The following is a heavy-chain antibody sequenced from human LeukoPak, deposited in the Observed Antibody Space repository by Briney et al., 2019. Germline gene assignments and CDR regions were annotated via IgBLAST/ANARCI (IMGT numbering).Heavy chain of an antibody. J-gene: IGHJ4*02. Sequence: GGSLRLSCAASGFIFSNYWMSWVRQAPGKGLEWVSTIGGSGGSTYYADSVKGRFTLSRDNSKNTLYLQMNSLRAEDTAVYYCARGRKLSPYYFDYWGQGTLVTVSS. CDR1: GFIFSNYW. V-gene: IGHV3-23*01. D-gene: IGHD3-16*02. CDR2: IGGSGGST. CDR3: ARGRKLSPYYFDY.